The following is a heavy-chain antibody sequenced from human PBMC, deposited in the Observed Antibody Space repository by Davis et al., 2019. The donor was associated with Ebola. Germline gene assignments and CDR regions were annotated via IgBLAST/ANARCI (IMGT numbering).Heavy chain of an antibody. CDR3: ARELEIWNLIRGYSAGFDY. CDR1: GFTFSSYT. V-gene: IGHV3-30-3*01. Sequence: GESLKTSCAASGFTFSSYTLHWVRQAPGKGLEWVAVISYDGSNKYYADSVKGRFTISRDNSKNTLYLQMNSLRAEDTAVYYCARELEIWNLIRGYSAGFDYWGQGTLVTVSS. D-gene: IGHD5-18*01. CDR2: ISYDGSNK. J-gene: IGHJ4*02.